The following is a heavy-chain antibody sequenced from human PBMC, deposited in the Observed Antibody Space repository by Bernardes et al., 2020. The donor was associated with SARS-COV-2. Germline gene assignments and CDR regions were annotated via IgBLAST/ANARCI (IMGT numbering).Heavy chain of an antibody. V-gene: IGHV3-43*01. Sequence: GGSLRLSCAASGFTFDDYTMHWVRQAPGKGLEWVSLINWDGGSTYYADSVKGRFTISRDNSKNSLYLQMNSLRTEDTALYYCAKDRDSSGWYHFDYWGQGTLVTVSS. CDR2: INWDGGST. CDR1: GFTFDDYT. J-gene: IGHJ4*02. CDR3: AKDRDSSGWYHFDY. D-gene: IGHD6-19*01.